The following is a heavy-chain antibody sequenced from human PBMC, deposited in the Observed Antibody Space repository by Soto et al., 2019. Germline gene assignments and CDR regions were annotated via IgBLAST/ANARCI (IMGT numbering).Heavy chain of an antibody. CDR2: IIPIFGTA. Sequence: QVQLVQSGAEVKKPGSSVKVSCKASGGTFSSYAISWVRQAPGQGLEWMGGIIPIFGTANYAQKFQGRVTITADESTSTAYMELSSLRSEDTAVYYCAGSLKIPLIAAADYYYGMDVWGQGTTVTVSS. V-gene: IGHV1-69*01. D-gene: IGHD6-13*01. CDR3: AGSLKIPLIAAADYYYGMDV. CDR1: GGTFSSYA. J-gene: IGHJ6*02.